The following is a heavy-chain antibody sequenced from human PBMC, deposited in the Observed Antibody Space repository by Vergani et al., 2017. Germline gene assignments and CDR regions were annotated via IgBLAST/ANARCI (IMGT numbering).Heavy chain of an antibody. CDR3: ASGGHGSENGGALQL. CDR2: IYPGDAEV. CDR1: GYIFSNFW. D-gene: IGHD3-10*01. J-gene: IGHJ3*01. Sequence: EKQLVQSGSETKKPGESLKTSCQAFGYIFSNFWIGWVRQRPGRGLEWMGIIYPGDAEVKSNPTFRGRVIYSVDTSVNTAYLQWSSLQASETATYCCASGGHGSENGGALQLWGQGTNITVSS. V-gene: IGHV5-51*01.